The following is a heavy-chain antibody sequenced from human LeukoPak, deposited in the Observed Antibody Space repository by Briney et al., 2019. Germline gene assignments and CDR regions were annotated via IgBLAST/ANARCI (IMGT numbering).Heavy chain of an antibody. J-gene: IGHJ5*02. Sequence: RSSETLSLTCAVSGGSISSGGYSWSWIRQPPGKGLEWIGYIYHSGSTYYNPSLKSRVTISVDRSKNQFSLKLNSVTAADTAVYYCARLKLWGTNWFDPWGQGTLVTVSS. V-gene: IGHV4-30-2*02. CDR2: IYHSGST. CDR3: ARLKLWGTNWFDP. D-gene: IGHD2-21*01. CDR1: GGSISSGGYS.